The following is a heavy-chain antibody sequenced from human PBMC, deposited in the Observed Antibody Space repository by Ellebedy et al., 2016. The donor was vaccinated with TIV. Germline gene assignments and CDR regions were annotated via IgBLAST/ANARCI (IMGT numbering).Heavy chain of an antibody. CDR3: AKGQTRNWFDP. V-gene: IGHV5-51*01. CDR2: VYAGDSDA. D-gene: IGHD2-2*01. CDR1: GYKFDNYW. Sequence: GESLKISXKGSGYKFDNYWIGWVRQMPGKGPEWMGIVYAGDSDAKYSPSFQGQVTMSVDKSSSTAFLQWNSLKASDTAMYFCAKGQTRNWFDPWGQGTLVIVSS. J-gene: IGHJ5*02.